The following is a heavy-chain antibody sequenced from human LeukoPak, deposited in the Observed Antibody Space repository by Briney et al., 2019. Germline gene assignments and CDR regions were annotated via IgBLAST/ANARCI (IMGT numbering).Heavy chain of an antibody. D-gene: IGHD3-10*01. Sequence: ASETLSLTCTVSGGSISSYYWSWIRQPPGKGLEWIGYIYYSGSTNYNPSLKSRVTISVDTSKNQFSLKLSSVTAADTAVYYCARDVTMVYYYYYMDVWGKGTTVTVSS. V-gene: IGHV4-59*12. J-gene: IGHJ6*03. CDR3: ARDVTMVYYYYYMDV. CDR1: GGSISSYY. CDR2: IYYSGST.